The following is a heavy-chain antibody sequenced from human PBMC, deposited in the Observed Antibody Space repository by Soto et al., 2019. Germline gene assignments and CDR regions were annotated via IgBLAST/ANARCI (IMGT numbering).Heavy chain of an antibody. CDR1: GFTFISFE. Sequence: GGSLRLSCAASGFTFISFEFNWVRQAPGKGLEWLSYIDVSGTGIYYADSVKGRVTMTRDTSISTAYMELSRLRSDDTAVYYCARDYYDSSGPTPYWGQGTLVTVSS. V-gene: IGHV3-48*03. J-gene: IGHJ4*02. D-gene: IGHD3-22*01. CDR2: IDVSGTGI. CDR3: ARDYYDSSGPTPY.